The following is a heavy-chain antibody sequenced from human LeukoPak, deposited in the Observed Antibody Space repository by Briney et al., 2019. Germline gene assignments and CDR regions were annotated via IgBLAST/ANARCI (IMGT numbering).Heavy chain of an antibody. Sequence: ASVKVSCKASGYTFTSYYMHWVRQAPGQGLEWMGIINPSGGSTSYAQKFQGRVTMTRDTSTSTVYMELSSLRSEDTAVCYCARDVPYSSGWSYYYYYGMDVWGQGTTVTVSS. J-gene: IGHJ6*02. CDR3: ARDVPYSSGWSYYYYYGMDV. CDR1: GYTFTSYY. V-gene: IGHV1-46*01. CDR2: INPSGGST. D-gene: IGHD6-19*01.